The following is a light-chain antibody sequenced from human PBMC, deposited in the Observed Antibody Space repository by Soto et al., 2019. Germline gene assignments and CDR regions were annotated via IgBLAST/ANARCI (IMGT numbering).Light chain of an antibody. CDR3: SSYSSTSTPYV. CDR1: SSDVGGYKY. V-gene: IGLV2-14*01. Sequence: QSVLTQPASVSGSPGQSITISCTGTSSDVGGYKYVSWYQQHPGKAPKLMIFEVNSRPSGVSNRFSGSKSGNTASLTISGLRAEDEADYYCSSYSSTSTPYVFGTGTKLTVL. J-gene: IGLJ1*01. CDR2: EVN.